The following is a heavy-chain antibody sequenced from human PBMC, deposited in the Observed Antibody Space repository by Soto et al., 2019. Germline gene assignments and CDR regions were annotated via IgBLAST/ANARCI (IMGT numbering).Heavy chain of an antibody. J-gene: IGHJ4*02. CDR2: ISKGGSNL. CDR3: AREVEYTSAFGISSSFDY. CDR1: GFTLSSYA. V-gene: IGHV3-30-3*01. Sequence: PGGSLRLSCAASGFTLSSYAIHWVRQAPGKGLEWVTVISKGGSNLYFADSVKGRFTISRDNSKNTLYLQTNSLRSEDTAVYYCAREVEYTSAFGISSSFDYWGQGTLVTVSS. D-gene: IGHD6-19*01.